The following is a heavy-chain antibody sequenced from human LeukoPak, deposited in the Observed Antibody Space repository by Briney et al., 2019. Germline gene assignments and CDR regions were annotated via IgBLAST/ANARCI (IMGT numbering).Heavy chain of an antibody. CDR3: AILTANLEDFDY. CDR1: GYTLTGYY. CDR2: INPNSGGT. V-gene: IGHV1-2*02. J-gene: IGHJ4*02. D-gene: IGHD3-3*01. Sequence: ASVKVSCKASGYTLTGYYMHWVRQAPGQGLEWMGWINPNSGGTNYAQKFQGRVTMTRDTSISTAYMELSRLRSDDTAVYYCAILTANLEDFDYWGQGTLVTVSS.